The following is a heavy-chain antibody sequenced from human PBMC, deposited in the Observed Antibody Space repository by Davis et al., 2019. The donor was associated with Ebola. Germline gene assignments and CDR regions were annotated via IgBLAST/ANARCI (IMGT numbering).Heavy chain of an antibody. Sequence: SVKVSCKASGGTFSSYAISWVRQAPGQGLEWMGGIIPIFGTANYAQKFQGRVTITADESTSTAYMELSSLRSEDTAVYYCARDTKSGYDAGFYYYYYGMDVWGQGTTVTVSS. D-gene: IGHD5-12*01. CDR3: ARDTKSGYDAGFYYYYYGMDV. V-gene: IGHV1-69*13. J-gene: IGHJ6*02. CDR2: IIPIFGTA. CDR1: GGTFSSYA.